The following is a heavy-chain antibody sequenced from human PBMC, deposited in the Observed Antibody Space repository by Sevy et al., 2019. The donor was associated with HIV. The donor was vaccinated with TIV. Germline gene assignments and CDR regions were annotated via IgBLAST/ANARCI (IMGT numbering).Heavy chain of an antibody. CDR1: GFTFKDDF. Sequence: GGSLRLSCVGSGFTFKDDFMTWVRQAPGKGLEWVSSISIRSTFTYYADSVKGRFTISRDNAQNSMFLQMNSVRPEDTAVYYCARDRDDYASGRRHPYYYYHGMDVWGQGTTVTVSS. CDR3: ARDRDDYASGRRHPYYYYHGMDV. J-gene: IGHJ6*02. D-gene: IGHD3-10*01. CDR2: ISIRSTFT. V-gene: IGHV3-21*01.